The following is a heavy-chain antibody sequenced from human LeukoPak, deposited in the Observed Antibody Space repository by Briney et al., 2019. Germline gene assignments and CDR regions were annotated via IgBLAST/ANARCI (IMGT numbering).Heavy chain of an antibody. CDR1: GGSFSGYY. CDR2: INHSGST. CDR3: ARRGYYYGSGSYYKN. Sequence: SETLSLTCAVYGGSFSGYYWSWIRQPPGKGLEWIGEINHSGSTNYNPSLKSRVTISVDTPKNQFSLKLSSVTAADTAVYYCARRGYYYGSGSYYKNWGQGTLVTVSS. D-gene: IGHD3-10*01. V-gene: IGHV4-34*01. J-gene: IGHJ4*02.